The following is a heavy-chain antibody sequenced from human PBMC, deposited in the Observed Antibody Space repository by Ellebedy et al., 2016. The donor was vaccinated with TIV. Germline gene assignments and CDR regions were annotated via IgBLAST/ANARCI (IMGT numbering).Heavy chain of an antibody. V-gene: IGHV3-23*01. CDR1: GFTFSSYA. J-gene: IGHJ4*02. CDR3: ARALMPGYSYGKIDY. CDR2: ITGSGGST. Sequence: GESLKISCAASGFTFSSYAVNWVRQAPGKGLEWVSSITGSGGSTYYADSVKGRFTISRDNSKNTLYLQMNSLRAEDTAVYYCARALMPGYSYGKIDYWGQGTQVTDSS. D-gene: IGHD5-18*01.